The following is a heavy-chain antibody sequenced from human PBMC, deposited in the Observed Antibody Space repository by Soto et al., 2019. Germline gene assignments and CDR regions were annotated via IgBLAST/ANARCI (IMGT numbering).Heavy chain of an antibody. CDR1: GFTFSSYS. CDR3: ARDLEVDSSSWFLNYYYYGMDV. J-gene: IGHJ6*02. CDR2: ISSSSSYI. D-gene: IGHD6-13*01. Sequence: PGWSLRLSCAASGFTFSSYSMNWVRQAPGKGLEWVSSISSSSSYIYYADSVKGRFTISRDNAKNSLYLQMNSLRAEDTAVYYCARDLEVDSSSWFLNYYYYGMDVWGQGTTVTVSS. V-gene: IGHV3-21*01.